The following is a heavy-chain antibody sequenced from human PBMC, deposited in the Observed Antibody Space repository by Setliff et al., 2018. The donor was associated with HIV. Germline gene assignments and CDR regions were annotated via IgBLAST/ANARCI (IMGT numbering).Heavy chain of an antibody. CDR2: IAWNSGTI. Sequence: PGGSLRLSCAASGFNFDDYTMHWGRQVPGKGPEWVSGIAWNSGTIAYADSVKGRFTISRDNAKTSLSLQMNSLTAEDTAVYYCARDPGNGAVDYWGQGTLVTVSS. CDR3: ARDPGNGAVDY. CDR1: GFNFDDYT. V-gene: IGHV3-9*01. J-gene: IGHJ4*02.